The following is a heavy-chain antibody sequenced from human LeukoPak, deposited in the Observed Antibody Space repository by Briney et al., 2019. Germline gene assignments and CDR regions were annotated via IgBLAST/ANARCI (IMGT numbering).Heavy chain of an antibody. D-gene: IGHD3-22*01. CDR3: ARDYYDSSGYPLYGMDV. CDR2: ISSSSYI. Sequence: GGSLRLSCAASGFTFSSYSMNWVRQAPGKGLEWVSSISSSSYIYYADSVKGRFTISRDNAKNSLYLQMNGLRAEDTAVYYCARDYYDSSGYPLYGMDVWGQGTTVTVSS. J-gene: IGHJ6*02. CDR1: GFTFSSYS. V-gene: IGHV3-21*01.